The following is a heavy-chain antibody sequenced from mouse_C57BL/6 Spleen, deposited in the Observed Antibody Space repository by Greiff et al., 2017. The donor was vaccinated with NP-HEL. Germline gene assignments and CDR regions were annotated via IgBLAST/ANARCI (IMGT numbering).Heavy chain of an antibody. J-gene: IGHJ1*03. V-gene: IGHV1-47*01. CDR1: GYTFTTYP. CDR3: ARGPYYGYYWYFDV. CDR2: FHPYNDDT. D-gene: IGHD2-9*01. Sequence: VQLQESGAELVKPGASVKMSCKASGYTFTTYPIEWMKQNHGKSLEWIGNFHPYNDDTKYNEKFKGKATLTVEKSSSTVYLELSRLTSDDSAVYYCARGPYYGYYWYFDVWGTGTTVTVSS.